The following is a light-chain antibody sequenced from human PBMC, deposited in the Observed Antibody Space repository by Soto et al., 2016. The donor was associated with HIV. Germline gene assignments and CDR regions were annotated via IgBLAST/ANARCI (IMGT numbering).Light chain of an antibody. V-gene: IGLV3-21*03. J-gene: IGLJ2*01. CDR3: EVWDDIGDQRV. CDR2: DDS. Sequence: SYVLTQPPSVSVAPGKTARITCGGNNIGSKSVHWYQQRPGQAPVLVVYDDSDRPSGIPERFSGSNSGHTATLTISRVEAGDEADYYREVWDDIGDQRVFGGGTKVTVV. CDR1: NIGSKS.